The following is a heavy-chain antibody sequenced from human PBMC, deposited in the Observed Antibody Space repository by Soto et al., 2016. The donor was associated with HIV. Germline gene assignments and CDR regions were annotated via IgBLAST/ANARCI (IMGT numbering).Heavy chain of an antibody. CDR1: GFTVSSNY. V-gene: IGHV3-66*01. CDR2: IYSGGST. Sequence: EVQLVESGGGLVQPGGSLRLSCAASGFTVSSNYMSWVRQAPGKGLEWVSVIYSGGSTYYADSVKGRFTISRDNSKNTLYLQMNSLRAEDTAVYYCASPPSDYYDSSGLGAFDIWGQGTMVTVSS. CDR3: ASPPSDYYDSSGLGAFDI. D-gene: IGHD3-22*01. J-gene: IGHJ3*02.